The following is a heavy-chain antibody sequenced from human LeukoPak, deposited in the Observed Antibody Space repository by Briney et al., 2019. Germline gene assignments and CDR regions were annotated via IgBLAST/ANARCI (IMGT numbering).Heavy chain of an antibody. CDR3: ARGSSGVTISSYGMDV. Sequence: PGGSLRLSCAACGFTFSDHYMDWVRQAPGKGLEWFGRTKNKANSYTTQYAACVKRRFTISRDDSKNSLYLQMNSLKTEDTAVYYCARGSSGVTISSYGMDVWGKGTTVTVSS. D-gene: IGHD3-9*01. V-gene: IGHV3-72*01. J-gene: IGHJ6*04. CDR2: TKNKANSYTT. CDR1: GFTFSDHY.